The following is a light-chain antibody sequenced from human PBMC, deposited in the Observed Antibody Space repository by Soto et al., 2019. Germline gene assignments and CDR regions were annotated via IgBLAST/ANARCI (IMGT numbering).Light chain of an antibody. V-gene: IGKV1-5*01. CDR1: QNIRSR. CDR3: QEYNSHSGT. J-gene: IGKJ1*01. Sequence: DIQMTQSPSTLSASVGDRVTITCRASQNIRSRLAWYQQKPGKAPKFLIYDASSLESGVPSRFSGSGSGAEFTLTISGLQPDDFATYYCQEYNSHSGTFGRGTKVDIK. CDR2: DAS.